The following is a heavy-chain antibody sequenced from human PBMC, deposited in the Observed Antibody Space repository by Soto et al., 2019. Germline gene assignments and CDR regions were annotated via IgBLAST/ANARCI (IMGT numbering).Heavy chain of an antibody. D-gene: IGHD4-17*01. Sequence: PSETLSLTCAVYGGSFSGYYWSWIRQPPGKGLEWIGEINHSGSTNYNPSLKSRVTISVDTSKNQFSLKLSSVTAADTAVYYRARVRTVTTFGDYYYYMDVWGKGTTVTVSS. CDR3: ARVRTVTTFGDYYYYMDV. V-gene: IGHV4-34*01. J-gene: IGHJ6*03. CDR1: GGSFSGYY. CDR2: INHSGST.